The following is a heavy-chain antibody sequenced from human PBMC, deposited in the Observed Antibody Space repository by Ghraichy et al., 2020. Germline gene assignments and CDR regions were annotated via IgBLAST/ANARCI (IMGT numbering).Heavy chain of an antibody. V-gene: IGHV4-39*01. CDR1: GGSISSSSYY. CDR2: IYYSGST. CDR3: ARRYGSSWYDY. D-gene: IGHD6-13*01. J-gene: IGHJ4*02. Sequence: TLSLTCTVSGGSISSSSYYWGWIRQPPGKGLEWIGSIYYSGSTYYNPSLKSRVTISVDTSKNQFSLKLSSVTAADTAVYYFARRYGSSWYDYWGQGTLVTVSS.